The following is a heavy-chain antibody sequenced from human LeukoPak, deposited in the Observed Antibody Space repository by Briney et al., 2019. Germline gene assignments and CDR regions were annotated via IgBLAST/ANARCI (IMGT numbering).Heavy chain of an antibody. V-gene: IGHV4-61*05. Sequence: SETLSLTCTVSGGSISSSSYYWGWIRQPPGKGLEWIGYIYYSGSTNYNPSLKSRVTISVDTSKNQFSLKLTSVTAADTAVYYCARGVNSGYFDYCGQGTLVTVSS. J-gene: IGHJ4*02. CDR3: ARGVNSGYFDY. CDR2: IYYSGST. D-gene: IGHD1-26*01. CDR1: GGSISSSSYY.